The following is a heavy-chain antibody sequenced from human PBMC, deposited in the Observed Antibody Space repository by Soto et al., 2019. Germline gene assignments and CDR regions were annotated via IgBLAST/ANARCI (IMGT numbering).Heavy chain of an antibody. D-gene: IGHD3-22*01. V-gene: IGHV1-69*01. CDR3: ASNHGHYYDSSGYYGAFDI. J-gene: IGHJ3*02. Sequence: QVQLVQSGAEVKKPGSSVKVSCKASGGTFSSYAISWVRQAPGQGLEWMGGIIPIFGTANYAQKFQGRVTITADESTSTAYMELSSLRCEDTVVYYCASNHGHYYDSSGYYGAFDIWGQGTMVTVSS. CDR2: IIPIFGTA. CDR1: GGTFSSYA.